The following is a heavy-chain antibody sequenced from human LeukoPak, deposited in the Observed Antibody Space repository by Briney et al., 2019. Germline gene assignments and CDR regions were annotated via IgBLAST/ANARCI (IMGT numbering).Heavy chain of an antibody. CDR3: ARAWIQLWTNGLDY. V-gene: IGHV1-2*02. CDR1: GYTFTVYY. CDR2: INPNSGGT. Sequence: ASLTVSCKASGYTFTVYYMHWVRQAPGQGLEWMGWINPNSGGTNYVQKFQGRVTMTRDTSISTAYMGLSSLRSDDTAVYYCARAWIQLWTNGLDYWGQGTLVTVSS. J-gene: IGHJ4*02. D-gene: IGHD5-18*01.